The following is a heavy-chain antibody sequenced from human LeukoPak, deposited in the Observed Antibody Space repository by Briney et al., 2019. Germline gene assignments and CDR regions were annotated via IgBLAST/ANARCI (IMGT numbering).Heavy chain of an antibody. V-gene: IGHV3-33*08. Sequence: GGSLRLSCAASGFTFSSYSMNWVRQAPGKGLEWVSVIHHDASNQYYRDSVKGRFTISRDSSKNTLSLLMNSLRAEDTAIYYCARDPVTYYSASVTYYTHYYGMTVWGQGTTVTVSS. D-gene: IGHD3-10*01. CDR1: GFTFSSYS. J-gene: IGHJ6*02. CDR2: IHHDASNQ. CDR3: ARDPVTYYSASVTYYTHYYGMTV.